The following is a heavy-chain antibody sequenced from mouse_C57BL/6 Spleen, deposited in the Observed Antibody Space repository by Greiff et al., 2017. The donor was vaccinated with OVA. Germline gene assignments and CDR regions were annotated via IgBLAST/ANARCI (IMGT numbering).Heavy chain of an antibody. CDR2: INPSSGYT. Sequence: QVHVKQSGAELAKPGASVKLSCKASGYTFTSYWMHWVKQRPGQGLEWIGYINPSSGYTKYNQKFKDKATLTADKSYSTAYMQLSRLTYEASAVYYCASGGSSGSHHYAMDYWGQGTSVTVSS. J-gene: IGHJ4*01. D-gene: IGHD3-2*02. CDR3: ASGGSSGSHHYAMDY. CDR1: GYTFTSYW. V-gene: IGHV1-7*01.